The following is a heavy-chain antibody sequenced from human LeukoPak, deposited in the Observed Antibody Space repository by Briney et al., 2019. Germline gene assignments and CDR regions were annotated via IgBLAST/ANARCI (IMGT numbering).Heavy chain of an antibody. Sequence: ASVKVSCKASGYTFTGYYMHWVRQAPGQGLEWMGWINPNSGGTNYAQKFQGRVTMTRDTSISTAYMELSRLRSDDTAVYYCARSVPKHSYGFDYWGQGILVTVSS. CDR2: INPNSGGT. V-gene: IGHV1-2*02. CDR3: ARSVPKHSYGFDY. D-gene: IGHD5-18*01. J-gene: IGHJ4*02. CDR1: GYTFTGYY.